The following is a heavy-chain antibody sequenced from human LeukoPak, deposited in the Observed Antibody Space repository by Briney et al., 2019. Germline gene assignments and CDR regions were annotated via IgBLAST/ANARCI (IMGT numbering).Heavy chain of an antibody. D-gene: IGHD6-13*01. CDR3: AKDPSGFRGAAPSY. Sequence: GGSLRLSCAASGFTFSHYAMHWVRQVPGEGLEWVAGINGNSRQIDYADSVKGRFTISRDNSKNTLYLQMNSLRAEDTAVYYCAKDPSGFRGAAPSYWGQGTLVTVSS. V-gene: IGHV3-9*01. CDR2: INGNSRQI. CDR1: GFTFSHYA. J-gene: IGHJ4*02.